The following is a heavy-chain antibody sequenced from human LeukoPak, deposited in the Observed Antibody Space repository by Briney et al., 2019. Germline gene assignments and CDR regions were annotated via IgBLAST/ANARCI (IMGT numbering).Heavy chain of an antibody. D-gene: IGHD2-15*01. CDR3: ARDSLLGSCGASSCFGFDP. Sequence: ASVKVSCKASGYTFSTYAMNWVRQAPGQGLEWMGWINTNTGDPTYAQGFTGRFVFSLDTSVSTAYLQISSLEAGDTAVYYCARDSLLGSCGASSCFGFDPWGQGTLVTVSS. CDR2: INTNTGDP. CDR1: GYTFSTYA. V-gene: IGHV7-4-1*02. J-gene: IGHJ5*02.